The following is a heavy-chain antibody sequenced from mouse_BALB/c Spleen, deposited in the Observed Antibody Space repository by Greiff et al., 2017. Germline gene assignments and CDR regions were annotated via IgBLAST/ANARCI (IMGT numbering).Heavy chain of an antibody. CDR3: TRSGDGYYVSSWFAY. V-gene: IGHV1-5*01. J-gene: IGHJ3*01. Sequence: EVQLQQSGTVLARPGASVKMSCKASGYTFTSYWMHWVKQRPGQGLEWIGAIYPGNSDTSYNQKFKGKAKLTAVTSTSTAYMELSSLTNEDSAVYYCTRSGDGYYVSSWFAYWGQGTLVTVSA. CDR2: IYPGNSDT. CDR1: GYTFTSYW. D-gene: IGHD2-3*01.